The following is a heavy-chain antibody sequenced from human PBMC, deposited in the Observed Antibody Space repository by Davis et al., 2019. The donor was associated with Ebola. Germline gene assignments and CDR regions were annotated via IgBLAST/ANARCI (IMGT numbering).Heavy chain of an antibody. CDR2: INAGNGDT. V-gene: IGHV1-3*01. CDR3: ARVDLTSGDY. D-gene: IGHD3-10*01. J-gene: IGHJ4*02. CDR1: GYTFTSYA. Sequence: AASVKVSCKASGYTFTSYAMHWVRQAPGQRLEWMGWINAGNGDTKYSQKFRGRVTITRDTSASTAYMELSSLRSEDTAVYYCARVDLTSGDYWGQGTLVTVSS.